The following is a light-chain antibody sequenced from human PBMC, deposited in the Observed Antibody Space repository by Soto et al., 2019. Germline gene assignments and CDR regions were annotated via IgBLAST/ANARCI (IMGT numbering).Light chain of an antibody. CDR3: QQYNTYPWT. CDR1: QSIKSW. V-gene: IGKV1-5*03. Sequence: GDRVTITCRASQSIKSWLAWYQQKPGKAPKLLIYEASSLESGVPSRFGGSGSGTEFTLTISSLQPDDFATYYCQQYNTYPWTFGQGTKVDI. CDR2: EAS. J-gene: IGKJ1*01.